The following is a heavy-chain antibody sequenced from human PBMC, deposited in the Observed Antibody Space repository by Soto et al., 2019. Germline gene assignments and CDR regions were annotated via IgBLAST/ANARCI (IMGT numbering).Heavy chain of an antibody. Sequence: PEGSVRLSCAAAGFTFSEYDISWIRQATGKELEWVSYSGSSSSYTNYADSGKGRFAVAGDNAKNSRYRQVNSLSAEDTSEYYCERYTLIIALAGAVGYWG. CDR2: SGSSSSYT. V-gene: IGHV3-11*06. D-gene: IGHD6-19*01. CDR3: ERYTLIIALAGAVGY. J-gene: IGHJ4*01. CDR1: GFTFSEYD.